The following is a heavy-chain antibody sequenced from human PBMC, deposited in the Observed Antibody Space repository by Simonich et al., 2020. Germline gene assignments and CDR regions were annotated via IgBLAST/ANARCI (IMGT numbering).Heavy chain of an antibody. V-gene: IGHV2-26*02. J-gene: IGHJ4*02. CDR2: IFSNDEK. CDR1: GFSLSNARMG. Sequence: QVTLKESGPVLVKPTETLTLTCTVSGFSLSNARMGVDWIRQPPGKALEWLANIFSNDEKSYSNSLKSRLTIAKDTSKSQVVLTMTNMDPGDTATYYCARDYAILTGYYTFDYWGQGTLVTVSS. CDR3: ARDYAILTGYYTFDY. D-gene: IGHD3-9*01.